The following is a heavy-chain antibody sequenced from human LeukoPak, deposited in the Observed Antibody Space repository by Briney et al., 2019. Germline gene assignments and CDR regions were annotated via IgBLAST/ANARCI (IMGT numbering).Heavy chain of an antibody. D-gene: IGHD7-27*01. J-gene: IGHJ4*02. V-gene: IGHV3-74*01. CDR1: GFTFSSYW. CDR3: ARDTPGDGIDY. Sequence: GGSLRLSCAVSGFTFSSYWMHWVRQAPGKGLVWVSHINSDGSSTTYADAVKGRFTISRDNAKNTLFLQMNSLRAEDTAVYHCARDTPGDGIDYWGQGTLVTVSS. CDR2: INSDGSST.